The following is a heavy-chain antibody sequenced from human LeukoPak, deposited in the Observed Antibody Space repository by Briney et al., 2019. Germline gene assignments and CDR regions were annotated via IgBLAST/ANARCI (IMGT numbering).Heavy chain of an antibody. CDR1: GFTFSTYY. D-gene: IGHD3-9*01. V-gene: IGHV3-7*01. Sequence: GGSLRLSCTASGFTFSTYYMAWVRQAPGKGLEWVANIKQDGSEKYYVDSVKGRFTISRDNAKNSLYLQMNSLRAEDTAVYYCARHSDYDILTGPNDYWGQGTLVTVSS. J-gene: IGHJ4*02. CDR3: ARHSDYDILTGPNDY. CDR2: IKQDGSEK.